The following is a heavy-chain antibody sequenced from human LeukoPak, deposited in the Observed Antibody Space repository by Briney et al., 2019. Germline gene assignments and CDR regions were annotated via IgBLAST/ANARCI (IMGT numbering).Heavy chain of an antibody. CDR2: IYHSGST. J-gene: IGHJ4*02. V-gene: IGHV4-38-2*02. D-gene: IGHD5-24*01. CDR3: ARDRDGYNGYY. Sequence: GSLRLSCAASGFTFSSYAMSWVRQAPGKGLEWIGSIYHSGSTYYNPSLKSRVTISVDTSKNQFSLKLSSVTAADTAVYYCARDRDGYNGYYWGQGTLVTVSS. CDR1: GFTFSSYA.